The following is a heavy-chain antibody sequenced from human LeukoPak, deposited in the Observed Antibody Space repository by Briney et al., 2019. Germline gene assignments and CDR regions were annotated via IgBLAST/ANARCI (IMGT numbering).Heavy chain of an antibody. CDR3: AKDSHSGYHPRDFDY. CDR1: GFTFSSYA. V-gene: IGHV3-23*01. Sequence: GGSLRLSRAASGFTFSSYAMSWVRQAPGKGLEWVSAISGSGGSTYYADSVKGRFTISRDNSKNTLYLQMNSLRAEDTAVYYCAKDSHSGYHPRDFDYWGQGTLVTVSS. D-gene: IGHD1-14*01. CDR2: ISGSGGST. J-gene: IGHJ4*02.